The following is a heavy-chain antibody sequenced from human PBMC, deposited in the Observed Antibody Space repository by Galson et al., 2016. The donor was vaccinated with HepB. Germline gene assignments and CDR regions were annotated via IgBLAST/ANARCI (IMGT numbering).Heavy chain of an antibody. D-gene: IGHD3-22*01. CDR3: ARKFGNSGYADY. J-gene: IGHJ4*01. CDR1: GYLFSAHG. V-gene: IGHV3-30*03. CDR2: ISFDGKSK. Sequence: SLRLSCAVSGYLFSAHGMHWVRQAPGKGLEWVAIISFDGKSKNYVDYVKGRFTISRDNSENTLYLEMNSLRAEDTAVYYCARKFGNSGYADYWGQGTLVTVSS.